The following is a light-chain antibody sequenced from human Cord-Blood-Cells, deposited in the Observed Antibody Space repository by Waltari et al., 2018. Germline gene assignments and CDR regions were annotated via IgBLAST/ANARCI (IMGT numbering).Light chain of an antibody. CDR2: DVS. J-gene: IGLJ1*01. V-gene: IGLV2-14*01. CDR1: SSDVGGYNY. Sequence: QSALTQPASVSGSPGQSITISCTGTSSDVGGYNYVSWYQQHPGKAKKLRIYDVSNRPSGVSNRFSGSKSGNTASLTISGLQAEDEADYYCSSYTSSSTYVFGTGTKVTVL. CDR3: SSYTSSSTYV.